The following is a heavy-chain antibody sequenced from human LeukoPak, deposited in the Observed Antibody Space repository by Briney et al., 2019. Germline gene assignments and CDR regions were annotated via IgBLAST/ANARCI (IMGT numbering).Heavy chain of an antibody. V-gene: IGHV3-43*02. CDR2: ISGDGVST. Sequence: PGRTLRLSCAASGFTFSSYAMHWVREAPGKGLEWVSLISGDGVSTFYADSVKSRFRISRDNSKYSLYLEMNSLRTEDAAMYYSAKESGKFDYWGQGTLVAVSS. J-gene: IGHJ4*02. CDR3: AKESGKFDY. CDR1: GFTFSSYA.